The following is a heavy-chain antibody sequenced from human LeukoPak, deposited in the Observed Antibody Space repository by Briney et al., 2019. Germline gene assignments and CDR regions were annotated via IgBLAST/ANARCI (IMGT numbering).Heavy chain of an antibody. Sequence: PGGSLRLSCAASGFTFSSYGMHWVRQAPGKGLEWVAVISYDGSNKYYADSVKGRFTISRDNSKNTLYLQMNSLRAEDTAVYYCAKRRRNSGWSPRFDYWGQGTLVTVSS. V-gene: IGHV3-30*18. D-gene: IGHD6-19*01. CDR1: GFTFSSYG. CDR2: ISYDGSNK. J-gene: IGHJ4*02. CDR3: AKRRRNSGWSPRFDY.